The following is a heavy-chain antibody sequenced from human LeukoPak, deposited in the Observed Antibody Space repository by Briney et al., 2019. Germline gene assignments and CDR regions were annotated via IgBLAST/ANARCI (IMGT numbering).Heavy chain of an antibody. CDR2: IRSKAYGGTT. V-gene: IGHV3-49*03. Sequence: PGGSLRLSCTASGFTFGDYAMSWFRQAPGKGLEWVGFIRSKAYGGTTEYAASVKGRFTISRDDSKSIAYLQMNSLKTEDTAVYYCTRPAARGSYYSHSDYWGQGTLVTASS. D-gene: IGHD1-26*01. CDR1: GFTFGDYA. J-gene: IGHJ4*02. CDR3: TRPAARGSYYSHSDY.